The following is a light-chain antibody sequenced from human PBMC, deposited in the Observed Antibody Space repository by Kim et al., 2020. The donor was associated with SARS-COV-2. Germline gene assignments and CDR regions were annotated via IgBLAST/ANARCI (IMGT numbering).Light chain of an antibody. CDR3: QQSHTAPSLT. CDR1: QSISNY. J-gene: IGKJ4*01. CDR2: AAS. V-gene: IGKV1-39*01. Sequence: DTQMTQSPSSLSASVGDRVTIACRASQSISNYLNWYQQKPGKAPNLLIYAASSLQGGVPSRFSGSGSGTDFTLTISSLQPEDFATYYCQQSHTAPSLTFGGGTKVDIK.